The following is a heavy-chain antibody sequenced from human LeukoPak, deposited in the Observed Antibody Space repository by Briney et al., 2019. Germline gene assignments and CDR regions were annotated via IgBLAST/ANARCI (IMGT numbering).Heavy chain of an antibody. Sequence: TGGSLRLSCAASGFTFSSYWMTWVRQAPGKGLEWVSAISGSGGSTYYADSVKGRFAISRDNSKNTLYLQMNSLRAEDTAVYYCAKGGLRYFDWPLAGYWGQGTLVTVSS. J-gene: IGHJ4*02. CDR2: ISGSGGST. V-gene: IGHV3-23*01. CDR1: GFTFSSYW. D-gene: IGHD3-9*01. CDR3: AKGGLRYFDWPLAGY.